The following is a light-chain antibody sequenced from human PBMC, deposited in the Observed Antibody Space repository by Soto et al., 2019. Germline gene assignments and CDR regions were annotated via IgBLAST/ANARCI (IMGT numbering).Light chain of an antibody. J-gene: IGLJ2*01. CDR1: SSNIGSFYD. CDR2: GDN. CDR3: QSYDNSLNHVV. V-gene: IGLV1-40*01. Sequence: QAVVTQPPSVSGAPGQRVTIPCTGSSSNIGSFYDVHWYQQLPGTVPKLLIYGDNNRPSGVPDRFSASKSGTAASLAITGLQAEDEADYYCQSYDNSLNHVVFGGGTQLTVL.